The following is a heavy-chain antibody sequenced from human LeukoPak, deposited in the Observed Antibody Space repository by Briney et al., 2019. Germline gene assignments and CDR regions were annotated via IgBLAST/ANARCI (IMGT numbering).Heavy chain of an antibody. J-gene: IGHJ3*02. CDR3: ARGHGGYYFDAFDI. CDR1: GFIFSNYA. D-gene: IGHD3-3*01. Sequence: PGGSLRLSCAASGFIFSNYAMYWVRQAPGKGLEWVSAISGRSDNTYYADSVKGRFTISRDSAKNSLYLQMNSLRAEDTAVYYCARGHGGYYFDAFDIWGQGTMVTVSS. CDR2: ISGRSDNT. V-gene: IGHV3-21*01.